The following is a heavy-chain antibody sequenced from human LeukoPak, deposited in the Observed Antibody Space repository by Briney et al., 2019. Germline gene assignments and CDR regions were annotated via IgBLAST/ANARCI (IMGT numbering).Heavy chain of an antibody. CDR1: GFTFSSYP. CDR2: ISNGGGSA. CDR3: AARPRMPPRFDN. J-gene: IGHJ4*02. Sequence: PGGSLRLSYAGSGFTFSSYPMSWVRQAPGKGLQWVSAISNGGGSAYYADSVKGRFTISRDNSKSTLYLQMNSLRAEDTAIYYCAARPRMPPRFDNWGQGTLVTVSS. D-gene: IGHD1-14*01. V-gene: IGHV3-23*01.